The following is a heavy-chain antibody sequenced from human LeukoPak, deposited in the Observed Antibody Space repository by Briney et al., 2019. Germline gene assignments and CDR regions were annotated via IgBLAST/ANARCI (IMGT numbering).Heavy chain of an antibody. D-gene: IGHD6-13*01. CDR2: ISGSGGST. Sequence: QTGGSLRLSCAASGFTFSSYSMNWVRQAPGKGLEWVSAISGSGGSTYYADSVKGRFTISRDNSKNTLYLQMNSLRAEDTAVYYCAKDVFAAAGPFGYWGQGTLVTVSS. V-gene: IGHV3-23*01. CDR3: AKDVFAAAGPFGY. J-gene: IGHJ4*02. CDR1: GFTFSSYS.